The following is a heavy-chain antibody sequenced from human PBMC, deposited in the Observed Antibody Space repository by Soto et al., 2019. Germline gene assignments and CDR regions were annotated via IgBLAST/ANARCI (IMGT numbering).Heavy chain of an antibody. Sequence: ESGGGLVQPGVSLRLSCAASGFTFSSFALSWVRQAPGKGLEWVAANSGSGGDTDYADSVKGRFTISRDNFKSMVFLQMNILRAEDTAVYYCAGPGYSSQDYWGQGTLVTVSS. D-gene: IGHD5-18*01. CDR3: AGPGYSSQDY. CDR1: GFTFSSFA. J-gene: IGHJ4*02. CDR2: NSGSGGDT. V-gene: IGHV3-23*01.